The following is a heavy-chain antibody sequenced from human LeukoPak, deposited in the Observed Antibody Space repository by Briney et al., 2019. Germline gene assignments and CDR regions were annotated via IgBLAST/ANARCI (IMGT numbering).Heavy chain of an antibody. Sequence: RASVKVSCKASGGTFSSYAISWVRQAPGQGLEWMGRIIPIFGIANYAQKFQGRVTITEDNSTSTAYMTLSSLRSEDTAVYYCARSKVVPAAQRWNWFDPWGQGTLVTVSS. J-gene: IGHJ5*02. D-gene: IGHD2-2*01. CDR2: IIPIFGIA. CDR3: ARSKVVPAAQRWNWFDP. CDR1: GGTFSSYA. V-gene: IGHV1-69*04.